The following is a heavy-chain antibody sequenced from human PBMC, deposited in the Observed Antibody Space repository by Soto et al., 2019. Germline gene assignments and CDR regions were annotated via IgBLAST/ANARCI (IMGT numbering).Heavy chain of an antibody. Sequence: QINLIESGPTLVKPTQTLTLTCTFSGFSLSTSGAAVGWVRQPPGRALEWLALIYWDGDKRYNASLGNRLTIRKDTSMNQVVLTLTNVDPAVTATYYCAHRATMTIFGLIIDNGIWFDPWGQGTRVIVSS. D-gene: IGHD3-3*01. CDR2: IYWDGDK. V-gene: IGHV2-5*02. CDR3: AHRATMTIFGLIIDNGIWFDP. CDR1: GFSLSTSGAA. J-gene: IGHJ5*02.